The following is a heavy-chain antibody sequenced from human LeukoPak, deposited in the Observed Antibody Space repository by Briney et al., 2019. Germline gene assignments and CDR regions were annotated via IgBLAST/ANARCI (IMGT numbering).Heavy chain of an antibody. D-gene: IGHD3-3*02. CDR3: ASMAMVASHFWSGYYPFDY. Sequence: GRSLRLSCAASGFTFSNYAMHWVRQAPGKGLEWVAVISYDGNNKYYADSMKGRFGISRDSSKNTLYLQMNSLRPEDTAVYYCASMAMVASHFWSGYYPFDYWGQGAQVTVSS. J-gene: IGHJ4*02. CDR1: GFTFSNYA. V-gene: IGHV3-30*09. CDR2: ISYDGNNK.